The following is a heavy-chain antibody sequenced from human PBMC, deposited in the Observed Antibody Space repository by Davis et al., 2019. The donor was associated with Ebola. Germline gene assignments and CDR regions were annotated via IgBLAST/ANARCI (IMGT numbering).Heavy chain of an antibody. D-gene: IGHD3-16*01. Sequence: GSLRLSCAASGFTFSSYAMHWVRQPPGKGLEWIGSIYYSGSTYYNPSLKSRVTISVDTSKNQFSLKLSSVTAEDTAVYYCAGGHDAFDIWGQGTMVTVSS. V-gene: IGHV4-39*01. CDR1: GFTFSSYAMH. CDR2: IYYSGST. CDR3: AGGHDAFDI. J-gene: IGHJ3*02.